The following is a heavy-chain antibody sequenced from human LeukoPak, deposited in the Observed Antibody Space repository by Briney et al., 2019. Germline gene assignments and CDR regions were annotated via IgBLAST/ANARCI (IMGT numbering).Heavy chain of an antibody. CDR2: ISAYNGNT. D-gene: IGHD1-26*01. J-gene: IGHJ4*02. Sequence: ASVKVSCKASGYTFTSYAISWVRQAPGQGLERMGWISAYNGNTNYAQKLQGRVTMTTDTSTSTAYMELRSLRSDDTAVYYCARDQGRSGSYSEFDYWGQGTLVTVSS. V-gene: IGHV1-18*01. CDR3: ARDQGRSGSYSEFDY. CDR1: GYTFTSYA.